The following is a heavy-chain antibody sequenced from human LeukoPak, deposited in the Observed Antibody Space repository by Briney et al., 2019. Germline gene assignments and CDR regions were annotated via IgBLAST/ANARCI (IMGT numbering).Heavy chain of an antibody. Sequence: ASVKVSCKASGYTFTGYYMHWVRQAPGQGLEWMGWINPNSGGTNYAQKFQGRVTITADESTSTAYMELSSLRSEDTAVYYCARDWYCSSTSCYAGGAFDIWGQGTMVTVSS. V-gene: IGHV1-2*02. CDR1: GYTFTGYY. J-gene: IGHJ3*02. D-gene: IGHD2-2*01. CDR3: ARDWYCSSTSCYAGGAFDI. CDR2: INPNSGGT.